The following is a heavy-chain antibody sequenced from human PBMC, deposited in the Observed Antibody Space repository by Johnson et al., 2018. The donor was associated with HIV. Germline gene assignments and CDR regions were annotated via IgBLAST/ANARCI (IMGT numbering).Heavy chain of an antibody. J-gene: IGHJ3*02. V-gene: IGHV3-23*04. D-gene: IGHD5-18*01. CDR2: ISGSGGST. Sequence: VQLVESGGGVVQPGGSLRLSCAASGFTVSSNYMSWVRQAPGKGLEWVSAISGSGGSTYYADSVKGRFTISRDNSKNTLYLQMNSRRAEDTAVYFCAKEDGYSYGSDAFDIWGQGTMVTVSS. CDR3: AKEDGYSYGSDAFDI. CDR1: GFTVSSNY.